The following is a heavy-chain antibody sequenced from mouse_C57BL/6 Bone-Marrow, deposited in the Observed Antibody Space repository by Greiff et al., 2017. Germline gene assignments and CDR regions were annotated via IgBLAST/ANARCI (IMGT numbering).Heavy chain of an antibody. J-gene: IGHJ2*01. CDR2: IYPGSGNT. CDR3: ARGGVDY. CDR1: GYTFTDYY. Sequence: VQRVESGAELVRPGASVKLSCKASGYTFTDYYINWVKQRPGQGLEWIARIYPGSGNTYYNEKFKGKATLTAENSSSTAYMQLSSLTSEDSAVYFCARGGVDYWGQGTTLTVSS. V-gene: IGHV1-76*01.